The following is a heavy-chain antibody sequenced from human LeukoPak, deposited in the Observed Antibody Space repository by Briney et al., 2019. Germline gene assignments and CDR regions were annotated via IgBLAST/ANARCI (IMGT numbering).Heavy chain of an antibody. CDR3: ARVLGWAGFDY. CDR1: GGSPSSFY. Sequence: SETLSLTCTVSGGSPSSFYWSWFRQPAGKGLEWIGRIYSSGSTNYNPSLKSRLTMSVGTSKNQFSLRLSSVTAADTAVYYCARVLGWAGFDYWGQGTLVTVSS. CDR2: IYSSGST. D-gene: IGHD6-19*01. J-gene: IGHJ4*02. V-gene: IGHV4-4*07.